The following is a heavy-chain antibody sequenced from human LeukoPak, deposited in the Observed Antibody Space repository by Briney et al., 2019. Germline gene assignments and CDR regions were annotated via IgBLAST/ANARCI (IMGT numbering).Heavy chain of an antibody. CDR3: AKDGPMSTTGYFDY. Sequence: GGSLRLSCVASGFTFSTYSMNWVRQAPGKGLEWVSYISSSISTVYYADSVRGRFTISRDNSKNTLYLQMNSLRAEDTAVYYCAKDGPMSTTGYFDYWGQGTLVTVSS. D-gene: IGHD5/OR15-5a*01. CDR2: ISSSISTV. CDR1: GFTFSTYS. J-gene: IGHJ4*02. V-gene: IGHV3-48*01.